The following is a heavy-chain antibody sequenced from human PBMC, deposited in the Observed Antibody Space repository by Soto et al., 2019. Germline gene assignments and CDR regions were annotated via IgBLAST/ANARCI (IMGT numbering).Heavy chain of an antibody. V-gene: IGHV1-46*01. Sequence: ASVKVSCKASGYTFTSYYMHWVRQAPGQGLEWMGIINPSGGSTSYAQKFQGRVTMTRDTSTSTVYMEMSSLRYEDTAVYYCARDAIVVVPAALYYYMDVWGKGTTVTVSS. J-gene: IGHJ6*03. CDR1: GYTFTSYY. D-gene: IGHD2-2*01. CDR3: ARDAIVVVPAALYYYMDV. CDR2: INPSGGST.